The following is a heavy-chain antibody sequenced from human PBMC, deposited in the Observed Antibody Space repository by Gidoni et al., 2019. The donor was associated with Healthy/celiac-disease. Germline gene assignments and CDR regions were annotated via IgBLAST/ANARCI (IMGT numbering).Heavy chain of an antibody. CDR1: GGSISSVSYY. CDR3: ARVKGYCSGGSCYSGWFDP. CDR2: IYTSGST. Sequence: QVQLLESGPGLVKPSQTLSLTCTVSGGSISSVSYYWSWIRQPAGKGLEWIGRIYTSGSTNYNPSLKSRVTISVDTSKNQFSLKLSSVTAADTAVYYCARVKGYCSGGSCYSGWFDPWGQGTLVTVSS. D-gene: IGHD2-15*01. V-gene: IGHV4-61*02. J-gene: IGHJ5*02.